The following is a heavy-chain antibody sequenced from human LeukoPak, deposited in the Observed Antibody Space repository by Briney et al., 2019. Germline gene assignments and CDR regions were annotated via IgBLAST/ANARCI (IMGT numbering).Heavy chain of an antibody. Sequence: PSETLSLTCTVSGGSISSYYWSWVRQPAGKGLEWIGRIYTSGSTNYNPSLKSRVTMSVDTSKNQFSLKLSSVTAADTAVYYCARSQYGYGRNYYYGMDVWGEGTTVTVSS. D-gene: IGHD5-12*01. CDR2: IYTSGST. J-gene: IGHJ6*04. CDR3: ARSQYGYGRNYYYGMDV. CDR1: GGSISSYY. V-gene: IGHV4-4*07.